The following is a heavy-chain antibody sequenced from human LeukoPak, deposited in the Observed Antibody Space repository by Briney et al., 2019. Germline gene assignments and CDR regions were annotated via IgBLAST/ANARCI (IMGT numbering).Heavy chain of an antibody. CDR2: VRYDGSYK. J-gene: IGHJ3*02. Sequence: GGSLRLSCAASGFTFSNYGMHWVRQAQGKGLEWVAFVRYDGSYKYYADSVKGRFTISRDNSKNTLYLQMNSLRAEDTAVYYCAKTIVLMIYSTPAALDIWGQGTMVTVSS. CDR1: GFTFSNYG. CDR3: AKTIVLMIYSTPAALDI. V-gene: IGHV3-30*02. D-gene: IGHD2-8*01.